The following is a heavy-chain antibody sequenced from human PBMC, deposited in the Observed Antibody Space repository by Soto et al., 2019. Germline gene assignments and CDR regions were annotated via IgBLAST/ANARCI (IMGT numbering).Heavy chain of an antibody. CDR3: ARDYPTTEYYYYYYGMDV. CDR1: VYTFTTYG. D-gene: IGHD1-7*01. Sequence: ASVKLSCNSSVYTFTTYGISWVRHAPGQGLEWMGWISAYNGNTNYAQKLQGRVTMTTDTSTSTAYMELRSLRSDDTAVYYCARDYPTTEYYYYYYGMDVWGQGTLVTVSS. CDR2: ISAYNGNT. J-gene: IGHJ6*02. V-gene: IGHV1-18*01.